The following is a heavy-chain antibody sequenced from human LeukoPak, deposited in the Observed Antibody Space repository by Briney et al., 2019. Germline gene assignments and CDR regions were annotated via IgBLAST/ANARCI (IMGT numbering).Heavy chain of an antibody. CDR3: ARDSAFSSYSN. Sequence: GGSLRLSCTASGFTINNNYMSWVRQAPGKGLEWVSIIYSDRSTYYPESVKGRFTISRDDSKNTLLLQMDSLRVGDTAIYYCARDSAFSSYSNWGQGALVTVSS. D-gene: IGHD2-15*01. J-gene: IGHJ1*01. V-gene: IGHV3-53*01. CDR1: GFTINNNY. CDR2: IYSDRST.